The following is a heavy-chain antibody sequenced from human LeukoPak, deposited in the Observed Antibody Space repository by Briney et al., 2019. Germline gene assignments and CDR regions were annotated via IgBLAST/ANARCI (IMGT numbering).Heavy chain of an antibody. CDR1: GFSFNDSY. CDR2: ISGSSSSM. CDR3: ARGKRRFDF. V-gene: IGHV3-11*01. J-gene: IGHJ4*02. Sequence: SGGSLRLSCAASGFSFNDSYMTRIRQAPGKGLEWVAYISGSSSSMYYADSVKGRFTISRDNARNSLYLNMSSLRADDTAVYYCARGKRRFDFWGQGTLVTVSS.